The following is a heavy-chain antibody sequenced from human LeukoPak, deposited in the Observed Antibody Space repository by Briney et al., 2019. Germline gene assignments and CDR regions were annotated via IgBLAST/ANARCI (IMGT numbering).Heavy chain of an antibody. CDR2: ISSSSSTI. CDR1: GFTFSSYS. D-gene: IGHD3-22*01. Sequence: GGSLRLSCAASGFTFSSYSMNWVRQAPGKGLEWVSYISSSSSTIYYADSVKGRFTISRDNSKNTLYLEMNSLRAEDTAVYYCAKDRGYWSNYCDYWGQGTLVTVSS. V-gene: IGHV3-48*01. J-gene: IGHJ4*02. CDR3: AKDRGYWSNYCDY.